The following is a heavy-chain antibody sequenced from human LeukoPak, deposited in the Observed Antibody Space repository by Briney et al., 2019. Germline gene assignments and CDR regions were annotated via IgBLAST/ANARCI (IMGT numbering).Heavy chain of an antibody. V-gene: IGHV1-8*02. D-gene: IGHD3-10*01. J-gene: IGHJ4*02. CDR3: ARGSKVPRVLGFLYYYGSGSYYTFDY. CDR1: GGTFSSYA. CDR2: MNPNSGNT. Sequence: GSSVKVSCKASGGTFSSYAISWVRQATGQGLEWMGWMNPNSGNTGYAQKFQGRVTMTRNTSISTAYMELSSLRSEDTAVYYCARGSKVPRVLGFLYYYGSGSYYTFDYWGQGTLVTVSS.